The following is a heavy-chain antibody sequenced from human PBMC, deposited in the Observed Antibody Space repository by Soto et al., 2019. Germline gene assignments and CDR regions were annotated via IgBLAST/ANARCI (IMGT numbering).Heavy chain of an antibody. CDR1: GFTFSNYW. D-gene: IGHD2-2*01. V-gene: IGHV3-7*01. CDR2: IKQDGSEK. J-gene: IGHJ4*02. Sequence: VHLVESGGGLVQPGGSLRLSCAASGFTFSNYWMSWVRQAPRKGLEWVANIKQDGSEKDYVDSVKGRFTISRDNAKNSLYLQMDSLRAEDTAVYYCARIGYCSGTTCYAGRGTFDYWGQGTLATVSS. CDR3: ARIGYCSGTTCYAGRGTFDY.